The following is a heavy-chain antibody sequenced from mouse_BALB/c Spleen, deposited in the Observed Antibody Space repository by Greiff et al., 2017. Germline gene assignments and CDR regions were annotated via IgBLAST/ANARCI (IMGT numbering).Heavy chain of an antibody. CDR1: GFTFSSYG. CDR2: ISSGGSYT. V-gene: IGHV5-6*01. CDR3: ARSGGYGVNFDY. D-gene: IGHD3-1*01. Sequence: EVKLMESGGDLVKPGGSLKLSCAASGFTFSSYGMSWVRQTPDKRLEWVATISSGGSYTYYPDSVKGRFTISRDNAKNTLYLQMSSLKSEDTAMYYCARSGGYGVNFDYWGQGTTLTVSS. J-gene: IGHJ2*01.